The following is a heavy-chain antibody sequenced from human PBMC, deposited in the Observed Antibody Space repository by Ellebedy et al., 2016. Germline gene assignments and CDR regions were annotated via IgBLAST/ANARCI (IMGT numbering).Heavy chain of an antibody. D-gene: IGHD5-24*01. V-gene: IGHV4-31*03. CDR3: ARGEGDGYLLDY. J-gene: IGHJ4*02. CDR1: GGSISSGGYY. CDR2: IYYSGST. Sequence: SETLSLTCTVSGGSISSGGYYWSWIRQHPGKGLEWIGYIYYSGSTYYNPSLKSRVTISVDTSKNQFSLKLSSVTAADTAVYYCARGEGDGYLLDYWGQGTLVTVSS.